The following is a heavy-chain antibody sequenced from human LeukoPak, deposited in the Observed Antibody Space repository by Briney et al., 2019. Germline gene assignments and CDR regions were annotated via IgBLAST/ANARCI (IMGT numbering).Heavy chain of an antibody. CDR1: GDSINSYY. CDR2: IYTSVTT. J-gene: IGHJ4*02. D-gene: IGHD2-2*01. CDR3: ARDGVVPVPYYFDY. Sequence: SETLSLTCTVSGDSINSYYWSWIRQPAGEGLEWIGRIYTSVTTNYNPSLKSRVSMSVDTSKNQFSLKLSSVTAADTAVYYCARDGVVPVPYYFDYWGQGTLVTVSS. V-gene: IGHV4-4*07.